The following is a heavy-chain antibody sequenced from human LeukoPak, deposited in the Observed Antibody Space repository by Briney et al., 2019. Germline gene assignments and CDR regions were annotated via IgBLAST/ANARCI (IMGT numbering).Heavy chain of an antibody. V-gene: IGHV4-59*08. D-gene: IGHD1-26*01. J-gene: IGHJ4*02. CDR1: GGSISSYY. CDR3: ARHANSGSYDY. CDR2: IYYSGST. Sequence: SETLSLTCTVSGGSISSYYWSWIRQPPGKGLEWIGYIYYSGSTNYNPSLKSRVTISVDTSKNQFSLKLSSVTAADTAVYYCARHANSGSYDYWGQGTLVTVSS.